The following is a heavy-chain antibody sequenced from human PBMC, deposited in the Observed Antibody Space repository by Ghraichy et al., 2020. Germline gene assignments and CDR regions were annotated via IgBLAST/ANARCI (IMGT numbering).Heavy chain of an antibody. CDR2: IYYSGST. D-gene: IGHD3-3*01. J-gene: IGHJ4*02. CDR3: ARAEDYYDFWSGFNY. CDR1: GGSISSYY. Sequence: SQTLSLTCTVSGGSISSYYWSWIRQPPGKGLEWIGYIYYSGSTNYNPSLKSRVTISVDTSKNQFSLKLSSVTAADTAVYYCARAEDYYDFWSGFNYWGQGTLVTVSS. V-gene: IGHV4-59*01.